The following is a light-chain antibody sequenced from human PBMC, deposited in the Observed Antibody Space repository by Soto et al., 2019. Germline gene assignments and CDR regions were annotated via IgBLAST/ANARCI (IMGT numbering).Light chain of an antibody. CDR3: ISYTSSSTHVV. CDR1: SSDVGGYNY. V-gene: IGLV2-14*01. Sequence: QSALTQPASVSGYPGQSITISCTGTSSDVGGYNYVSWYQQHPGKAPKHMIYEVSNRPSGVSNRFSGSKSGNTASLTTSGLQAEDEADYYCISYTSSSTHVVFGEGTKLTVL. J-gene: IGLJ2*01. CDR2: EVS.